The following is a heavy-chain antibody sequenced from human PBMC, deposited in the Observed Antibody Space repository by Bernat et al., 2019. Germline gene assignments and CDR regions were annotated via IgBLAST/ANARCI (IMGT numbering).Heavy chain of an antibody. CDR3: ARDSSSYRTGMDV. Sequence: QVQLVQSRAEVKKPGSSLKVSCKASGSTFSIYAISWLPQAPEQRLEWMGGIIPIFGTANYAQNFQGRVTITADKSTSTAYMELSRLRSEDTAVYYCARDSSSYRTGMDVWGQGTTVTVSS. D-gene: IGHD6-6*01. CDR2: IIPIFGTA. J-gene: IGHJ6*02. V-gene: IGHV1-69*06. CDR1: GSTFSIYA.